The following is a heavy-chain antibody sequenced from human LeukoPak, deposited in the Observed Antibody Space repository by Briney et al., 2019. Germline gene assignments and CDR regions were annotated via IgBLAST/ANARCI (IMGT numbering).Heavy chain of an antibody. CDR2: IYQSGTT. CDR3: ASPGPFHGSDFDY. CDR1: GDSLTSSRW. Sequence: SETLSLTCAVSGDSLTSSRWWHWVRQSPGRGLEWIGQIYQSGTTKYNPSLHSRVSLSVDKSKNQFFLTMNSVTAADTAVYYCASPGPFHGSDFDYWGQGTLVTVSS. J-gene: IGHJ4*02. V-gene: IGHV4-4*02.